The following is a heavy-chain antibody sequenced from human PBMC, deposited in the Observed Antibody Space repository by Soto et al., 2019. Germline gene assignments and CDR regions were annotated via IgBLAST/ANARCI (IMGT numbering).Heavy chain of an antibody. J-gene: IGHJ3*02. CDR1: GGSLTQDC. Sequence: SGTLSLSCTVSGGSLTQDCYSWTRQPLGKEMVWVGYIFHTGTTSYNPSLKSRVILSVDTSQSQFSLKLNSVTAADTAVYYCTTEAYDNRASLAYDIWGPGTLVT. CDR2: IFHTGTT. D-gene: IGHD3-22*01. CDR3: TTEAYDNRASLAYDI. V-gene: IGHV4-59*08.